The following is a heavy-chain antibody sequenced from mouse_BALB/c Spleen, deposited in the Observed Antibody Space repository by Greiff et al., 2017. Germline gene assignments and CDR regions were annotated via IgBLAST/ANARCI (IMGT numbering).Heavy chain of an antibody. V-gene: IGHV14-3*02. Sequence: EVQLQQSGAELVKPGASVKLSCTASGFNIKDTYMHWVKQRPEQGLEWIGRIDPANGNTKYDPKFQGKATITADTSSNTAYLQLSSLTSEDTAVYYCARGDYGGSAYAMDYWGQGTSVTVSS. J-gene: IGHJ4*01. CDR2: IDPANGNT. CDR3: ARGDYGGSAYAMDY. CDR1: GFNIKDTY. D-gene: IGHD2-4*01.